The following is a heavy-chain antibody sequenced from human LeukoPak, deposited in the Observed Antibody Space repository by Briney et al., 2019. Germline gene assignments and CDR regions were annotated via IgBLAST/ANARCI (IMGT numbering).Heavy chain of an antibody. CDR3: AREGYSYGYFDY. CDR2: VSTGSNYI. D-gene: IGHD5-18*01. CDR1: GFTFSNAW. Sequence: PGGSLRLSCAASGFTFSNAWMSWVRQAPGKGLEWVSSVSTGSNYIYYADSVKGRFTISRDNGKNSLYLQMNSLRVEDTAVYYCAREGYSYGYFDYWGQGTLVTVSS. J-gene: IGHJ4*02. V-gene: IGHV3-21*01.